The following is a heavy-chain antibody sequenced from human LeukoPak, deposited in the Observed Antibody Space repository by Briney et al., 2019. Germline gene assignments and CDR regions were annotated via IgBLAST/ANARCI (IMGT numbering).Heavy chain of an antibody. CDR1: GYTFTNYY. CDR3: VGVSHSSGSD. D-gene: IGHD6-19*01. Sequence: ASVKVSCKASGYTFTNYYMHWVRQAPGQGLEWMGIINPSGGSTSSAQKFQGRVTMTRDTSTSTVYMELSSLRFEDTAVYYCVGVSHSSGSDWGQGTLVTVSS. CDR2: INPSGGST. J-gene: IGHJ4*02. V-gene: IGHV1-46*01.